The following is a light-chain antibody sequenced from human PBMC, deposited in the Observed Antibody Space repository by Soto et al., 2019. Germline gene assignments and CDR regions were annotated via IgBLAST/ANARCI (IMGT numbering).Light chain of an antibody. Sequence: EIWLTQSPGNPFFSPGKRATPPLRGRQGNNNRQLAWYQPKPGQAPRLLIYGASSRATGIPDRFSGSGSGTDFTLTISRLEPEDFAVYYCQQFGSSPGFTFGPGTIVDIK. CDR1: QGNNNRQ. CDR3: QQFGSSPGFT. V-gene: IGKV3-20*01. CDR2: GAS. J-gene: IGKJ3*01.